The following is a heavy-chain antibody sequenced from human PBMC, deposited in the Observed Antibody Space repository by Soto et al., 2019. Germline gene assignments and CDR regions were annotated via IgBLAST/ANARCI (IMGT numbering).Heavy chain of an antibody. CDR2: ICNSGST. CDR1: GGSIRSYC. CDR3: AREREIAVAGNSAFDI. Sequence: SETLSLTCTVSGGSIRSYCWTWIRQPPGEGLEWIGCICNSGSTNYNPSLKSRVTISVDTSKNQFSLKLSSVTAADTAVYYCAREREIAVAGNSAFDIWGQGTMVTVSS. D-gene: IGHD6-19*01. V-gene: IGHV4-59*01. J-gene: IGHJ3*02.